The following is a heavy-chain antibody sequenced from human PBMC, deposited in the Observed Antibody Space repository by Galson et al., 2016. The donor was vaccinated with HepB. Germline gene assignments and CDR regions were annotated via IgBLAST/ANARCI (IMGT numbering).Heavy chain of an antibody. J-gene: IGHJ4*02. Sequence: SLRLSCAASGFIFRNYGFHWVRQAPGKGLEWLAVIWSDGNLQYYADSVKGRFTISRDNSKNTLYLQMSSLRADDTAVYYCARESGYCGADCYDYYFDHWGQGTLVTVSS. CDR2: IWSDGNLQ. CDR1: GFIFRNYG. CDR3: ARESGYCGADCYDYYFDH. D-gene: IGHD2-21*02. V-gene: IGHV3-33*01.